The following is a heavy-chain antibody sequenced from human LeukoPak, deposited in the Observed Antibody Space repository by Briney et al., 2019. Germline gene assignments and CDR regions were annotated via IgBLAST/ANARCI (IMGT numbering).Heavy chain of an antibody. CDR3: VRGGSRYCSGTSCPLFDF. CDR2: INPDSGGT. V-gene: IGHV1-2*02. J-gene: IGHJ4*02. D-gene: IGHD2-2*01. Sequence: ASVEISCKASGYTFTDYYIHWVRQAPGQGLEWMGWINPDSGGTNYAQKFQGRVTVTRDTSINTAYMDLRWLRSDDTGIYYCVRGGSRYCSGTSCPLFDFWGQGTLVTVSS. CDR1: GYTFTDYY.